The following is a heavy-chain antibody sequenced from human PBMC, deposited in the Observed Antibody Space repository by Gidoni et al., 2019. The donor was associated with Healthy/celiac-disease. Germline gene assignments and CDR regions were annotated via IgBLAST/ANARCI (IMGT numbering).Heavy chain of an antibody. CDR3: ARLHLGEHFDY. CDR2: ISGSGGST. J-gene: IGHJ4*02. Sequence: EVQLLESGGGLVQPGGSLRLSCAASGFTFGSYAMSWVRQAQGKGLEWVSAISGSGGSTYYADSVKGRFTISRDNSKNTLYLQMNSLRAEDTAVYYCARLHLGEHFDYWGQGTLVTVSS. CDR1: GFTFGSYA. V-gene: IGHV3-23*01. D-gene: IGHD3-16*01.